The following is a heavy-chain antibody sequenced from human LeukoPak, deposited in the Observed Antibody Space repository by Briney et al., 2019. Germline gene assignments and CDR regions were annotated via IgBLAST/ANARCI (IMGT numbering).Heavy chain of an antibody. J-gene: IGHJ3*02. CDR3: ARDSIAAAGSDAFDI. CDR1: GFTFSSYS. CDR2: ISSSSSYI. Sequence: GGSLRLSCAASGFTFSSYSMNWVRQAPGKGLEWVSSISSSSSYIYYADSVKGRFTISGDNAKNSLYLQMNSLRAEDTAVYYCARDSIAAAGSDAFDIWGQGTMVTVSS. D-gene: IGHD6-13*01. V-gene: IGHV3-21*01.